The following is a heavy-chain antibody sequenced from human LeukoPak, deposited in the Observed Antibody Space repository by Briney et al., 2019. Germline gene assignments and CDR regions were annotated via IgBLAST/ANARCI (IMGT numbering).Heavy chain of an antibody. D-gene: IGHD1-14*01. V-gene: IGHV3-43*02. CDR2: ISGDCGTT. J-gene: IGHJ4*02. CDR1: GFSFDAHA. Sequence: GGSLRLSCAASGFSFDAHAMNWVRQAPGKPLEWVSLISGDCGTTHYADSVKGRFTISRDNSRNSLYLQMKSLTTEDTALYYCAKRSGSPHNFDYWGRGTLVTVSS. CDR3: AKRSGSPHNFDY.